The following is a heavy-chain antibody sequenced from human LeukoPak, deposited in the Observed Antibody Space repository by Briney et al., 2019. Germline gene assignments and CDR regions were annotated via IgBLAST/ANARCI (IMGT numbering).Heavy chain of an antibody. CDR1: GGSISSSSYY. CDR3: ARHPDGYLTWSDY. J-gene: IGHJ4*02. CDR2: IYYSGST. V-gene: IGHV4-39*01. Sequence: PSETLSLTCTVSGGSISSSSYYWGWIRQPPGKGLEWIGTIYYSGSTYYNPSLKSRVTISVDTSKNQFSLKLSSVTAADTAVYYCARHPDGYLTWSDYWGQGTLVTVSS. D-gene: IGHD5-24*01.